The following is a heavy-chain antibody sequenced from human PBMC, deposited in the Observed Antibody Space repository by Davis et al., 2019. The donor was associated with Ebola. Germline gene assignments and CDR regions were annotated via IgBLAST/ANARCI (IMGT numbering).Heavy chain of an antibody. J-gene: IGHJ3*01. CDR1: GFTFSSYD. V-gene: IGHV3-30*18. D-gene: IGHD2/OR15-2a*01. CDR3: VKDTSNIWFDV. CDR2: ISYDGSNK. Sequence: GESLKISCAASGFTFSSYDMHWVRQAPGKGLEWVAVISYDGSNKYYADSVKGRFTISRDNSKNTLYLQMNSLRVEDTAMYYCVKDTSNIWFDVWGQGTLVTVSA.